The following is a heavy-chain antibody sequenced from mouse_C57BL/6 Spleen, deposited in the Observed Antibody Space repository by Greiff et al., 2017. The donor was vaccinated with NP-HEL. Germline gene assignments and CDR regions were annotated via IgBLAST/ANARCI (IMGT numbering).Heavy chain of an antibody. Sequence: VQLQQPGAELVRPGTSVKLSCKASGYTFTSYWMHWVKQRPGQGLEWIGVIDPSDSYTNYNQKFKGKATLTVDTSSSTAYMQLSSLTSEDSAVYYCAIRLRVWGTGTTVTVSS. CDR1: GYTFTSYW. CDR3: AIRLRV. V-gene: IGHV1-59*01. CDR2: IDPSDSYT. D-gene: IGHD6-1*01. J-gene: IGHJ1*03.